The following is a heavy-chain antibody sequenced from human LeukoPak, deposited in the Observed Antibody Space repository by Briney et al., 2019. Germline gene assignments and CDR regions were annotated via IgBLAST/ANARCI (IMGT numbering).Heavy chain of an antibody. J-gene: IGHJ1*01. D-gene: IGHD3-3*01. CDR3: ARQLRFLEWLSHQPEYFQH. CDR1: GGSISSYY. V-gene: IGHV4-59*08. CDR2: IYYSGST. Sequence: KPSETLSLTCTVSGGSISSYYWSWLRQPPGKGLEWIGYIYYSGSTNYNPSLKSRVTISVDTSKNQFSLKLSSVTAADTAVYYCARQLRFLEWLSHQPEYFQHWGQGTLVTVSS.